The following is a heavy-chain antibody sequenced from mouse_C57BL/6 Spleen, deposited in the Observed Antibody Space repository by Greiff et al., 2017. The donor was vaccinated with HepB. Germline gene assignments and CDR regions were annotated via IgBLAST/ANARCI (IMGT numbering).Heavy chain of an antibody. V-gene: IGHV5-4*01. D-gene: IGHD1-1*01. Sequence: EVQGVESGGGLVKPGGSLKLSCAASGFTFSSYAMSWVRQTPEKRLEWVATISDGGSYTYYPDNVKGRFTISRDNAKNNLYLQMSHLKSEDTAMYYCARGGVERFAYWGQGTLVTVSA. CDR2: ISDGGSYT. J-gene: IGHJ3*01. CDR3: ARGGVERFAY. CDR1: GFTFSSYA.